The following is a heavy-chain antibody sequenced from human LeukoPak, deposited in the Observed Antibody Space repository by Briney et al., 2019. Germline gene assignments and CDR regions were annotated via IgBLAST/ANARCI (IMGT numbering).Heavy chain of an antibody. CDR3: ARDSSGTYCDS. V-gene: IGHV3-7*01. D-gene: IGHD6-13*01. J-gene: IGHJ4*02. Sequence: GGTLRLFCAASGFIFSSYWMRWVRQAPGKGLEGVANIKQDGSEKYYVDSVKGRFTISRDNAKNSLYLQMNSLRAEDTAVYYCARDSSGTYCDSWGQGTLVTVSS. CDR2: IKQDGSEK. CDR1: GFIFSSYW.